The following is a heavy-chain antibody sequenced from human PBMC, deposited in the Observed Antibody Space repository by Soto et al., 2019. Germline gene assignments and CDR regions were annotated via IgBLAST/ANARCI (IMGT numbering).Heavy chain of an antibody. CDR2: IIPIFGTA. J-gene: IGHJ6*03. CDR3: ARVLLEGQWLVRPREDYYYYMDV. CDR1: GGTFSSYA. Sequence: SVKVSCKASGGTFSSYAISWVRQAPGQGLEWMGGIIPIFGTANYAQKFQGRVTITADKSTSTAYMELSSLRSEDTAVYYCARVLLEGQWLVRPREDYYYYMDVWGKGTTVTVSS. V-gene: IGHV1-69*06. D-gene: IGHD6-19*01.